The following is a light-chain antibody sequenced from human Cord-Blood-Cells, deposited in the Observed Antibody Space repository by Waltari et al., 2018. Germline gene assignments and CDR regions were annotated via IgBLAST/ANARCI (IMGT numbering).Light chain of an antibody. J-gene: IGLJ1*01. V-gene: IGLV2-18*02. Sequence: QSALTQPPSVSGSPGQSVTISCTGTSSDVGSYNRVSWYQQPPGTAPKLRIYEVSNRPSGVPDRFARSKSGNTASLTISGLQAEDEADYYCSSYTSSSTWVFGTGTKVTVL. CDR3: SSYTSSSTWV. CDR2: EVS. CDR1: SSDVGSYNR.